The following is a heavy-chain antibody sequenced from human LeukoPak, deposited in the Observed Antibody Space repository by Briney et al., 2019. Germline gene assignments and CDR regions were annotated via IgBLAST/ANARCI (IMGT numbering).Heavy chain of an antibody. Sequence: PSETLSLTCTVSGGSISSYYWSWIRQPPGKGLEWIGYIYYSGSTNYNPSLKSRVTISVDTSKNQFSLKLSSVTAADTAVYYCARQVPDYDILTGYFFDYWGQGTLVTVSS. D-gene: IGHD3-9*01. CDR3: ARQVPDYDILTGYFFDY. J-gene: IGHJ4*02. CDR1: GGSISSYY. CDR2: IYYSGST. V-gene: IGHV4-59*08.